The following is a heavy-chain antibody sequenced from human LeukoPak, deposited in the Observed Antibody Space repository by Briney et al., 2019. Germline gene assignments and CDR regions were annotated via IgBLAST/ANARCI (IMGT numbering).Heavy chain of an antibody. J-gene: IGHJ4*02. D-gene: IGHD1-1*01. CDR3: TTGRRGVPFDY. Sequence: GGSLRLSCAASGFTFSSYSMNWVRQAPGKGLEWVSSISSSSSYIYYADSVKGRFTISRDNAKNSLYLQMNSLKTEDTAVYYCTTGRRGVPFDYWGQGTLVTVSS. CDR1: GFTFSSYS. CDR2: ISSSSSYI. V-gene: IGHV3-21*03.